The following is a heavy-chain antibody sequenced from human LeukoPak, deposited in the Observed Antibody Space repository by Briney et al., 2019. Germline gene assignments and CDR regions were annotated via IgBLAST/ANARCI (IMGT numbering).Heavy chain of an antibody. J-gene: IGHJ4*02. CDR1: GFTFDDYA. Sequence: PGGSLRLSCAASGFTFDDYAMHWVRQAPGKGLEWVSGISGSGGNTYYADSVKGRFTISRDNSKNTLYLQMNSLRAEDTAVYYCAKDKTYYYDSSGHYPKFDYWGQGTLVSVSS. CDR3: AKDKTYYYDSSGHYPKFDY. V-gene: IGHV3-23*01. CDR2: ISGSGGNT. D-gene: IGHD3-22*01.